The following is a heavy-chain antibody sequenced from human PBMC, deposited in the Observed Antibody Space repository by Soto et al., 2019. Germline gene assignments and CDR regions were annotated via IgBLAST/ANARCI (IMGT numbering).Heavy chain of an antibody. CDR2: ISYDGSNK. J-gene: IGHJ4*02. D-gene: IGHD2-8*01. Sequence: QVQLVESGGGVVQPGRSLRLSCAASGFTFSSYAMHWVRQAPGKGLEWVAVISYDGSNKYYADSVKGRFTISRDNSKNTLYLQMNSLRAEATAVYYCARDPRAYIVLMVYALGMGGGYFDYWGQGTLVTVSS. CDR1: GFTFSSYA. CDR3: ARDPRAYIVLMVYALGMGGGYFDY. V-gene: IGHV3-30-3*01.